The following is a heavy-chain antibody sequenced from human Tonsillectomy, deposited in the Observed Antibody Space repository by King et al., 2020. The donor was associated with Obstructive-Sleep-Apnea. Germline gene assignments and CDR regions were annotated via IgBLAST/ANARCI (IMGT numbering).Heavy chain of an antibody. CDR1: GFTFSSYA. V-gene: IGHV3-23*04. Sequence: VQLVESGGGLEQPGGSLRLSCAASGFTFSSYAMSWVRQAPGKGLEWVSGISGSGGTTYYADSVKGRFTISRDNSKDTLYLQMTSLRAEDTAVYYCAKTPDYYDTSGYFHYWGQGTLVTVSS. CDR3: AKTPDYYDTSGYFHY. J-gene: IGHJ4*02. CDR2: ISGSGGTT. D-gene: IGHD3-22*01.